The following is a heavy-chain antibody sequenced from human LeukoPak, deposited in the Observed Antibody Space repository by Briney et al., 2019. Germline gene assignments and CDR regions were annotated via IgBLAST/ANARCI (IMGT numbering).Heavy chain of an antibody. CDR2: INPNSGGT. CDR1: GYTFTGYY. CDR3: AREPVRLRWQHGLDY. D-gene: IGHD4-23*01. Sequence: WASVKVSCKASGYTFTGYYMHWVRQAPGQGLEWMGWINPNSGGTNYAQKFQGRVTMTRDTSISTAYMELSRLRSDDTAVYYRAREPVRLRWQHGLDYWGQGTLVTVSS. V-gene: IGHV1-2*02. J-gene: IGHJ4*02.